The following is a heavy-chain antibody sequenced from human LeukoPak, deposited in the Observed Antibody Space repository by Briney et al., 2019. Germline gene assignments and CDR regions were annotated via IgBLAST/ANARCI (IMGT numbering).Heavy chain of an antibody. CDR3: AKDGERATITGDAAFDI. CDR1: GFTFSNYG. Sequence: GSLRLSCGASGFTFSNYGMHWARQAPGKGLEWVAFIRHHGGNVYYADSVKGRFTISRENSKNTLYLQMNSLRAEDTAVYYCAKDGERATITGDAAFDIWGQGTMVTVS. D-gene: IGHD5-24*01. CDR2: IRHHGGNV. J-gene: IGHJ3*02. V-gene: IGHV3-30*02.